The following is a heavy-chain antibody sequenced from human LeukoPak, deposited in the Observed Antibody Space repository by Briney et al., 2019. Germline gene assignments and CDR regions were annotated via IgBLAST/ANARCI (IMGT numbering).Heavy chain of an antibody. D-gene: IGHD2-21*02. J-gene: IGHJ4*02. CDR2: ISVSGNT. CDR3: AKDFVVVPGNVNYLAF. CDR1: GFTLSSYA. V-gene: IGHV3-23*01. Sequence: GGSLRLSCAASGFTLSSYAMSWVRQGPGKGLEWVSAISVSGNTYHADSVKGRFTISRDNSKNRLYLQMNRLRAEDTAVYYCAKDFVVVPGNVNYLAFWGQGTLVTVSS.